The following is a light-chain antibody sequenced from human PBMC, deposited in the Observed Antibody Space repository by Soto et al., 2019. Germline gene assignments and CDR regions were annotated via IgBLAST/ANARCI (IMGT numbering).Light chain of an antibody. CDR2: WAS. CDR1: QSVLYSSNNKNY. CDR3: QQHFTTPYT. V-gene: IGKV4-1*01. Sequence: VVLTQSPDSLAVALGERATIKCRSSQSVLYSSNNKNYLAWYQRKPGQPPKLLFTWASTRASGVPDRFRGSGSVTDFTLTISSLQAEDVAVYFCQQHFTTPYTFGQGTKLEIK. J-gene: IGKJ2*01.